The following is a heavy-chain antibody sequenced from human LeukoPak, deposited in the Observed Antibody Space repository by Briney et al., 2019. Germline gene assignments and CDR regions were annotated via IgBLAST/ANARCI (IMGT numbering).Heavy chain of an antibody. CDR2: INGDGSDT. D-gene: IGHD1/OR15-1a*01. V-gene: IGHV3-74*01. J-gene: IGHJ5*02. CDR3: ARDPRNKGFDP. CDR1: GFTFSGYW. Sequence: GGXLRLSCAASGFTFSGYWMHWARQSPGKGLVWVSCINGDGSDTRYADSVKGRFTISRDNAKNTLYLQMNSLRVEDTAVYYCARDPRNKGFDPWGQGTLVTVSS.